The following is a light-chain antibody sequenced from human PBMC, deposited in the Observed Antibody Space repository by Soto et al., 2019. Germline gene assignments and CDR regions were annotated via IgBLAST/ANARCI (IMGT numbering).Light chain of an antibody. Sequence: SALTQPASVSGSPGQSITISCTGTSSDVGGYNYVSWYQQHPVKAPKLMIYEVSNRPSGVSNRFSGSKSGNTASLTISGLQAEDEADYYCSSYTSSSTLVFGTGTKVTVL. CDR2: EVS. V-gene: IGLV2-14*01. CDR1: SSDVGGYNY. CDR3: SSYTSSSTLV. J-gene: IGLJ1*01.